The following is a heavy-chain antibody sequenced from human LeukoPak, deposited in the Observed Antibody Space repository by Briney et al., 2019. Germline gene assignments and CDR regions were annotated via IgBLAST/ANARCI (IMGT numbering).Heavy chain of an antibody. CDR2: INPSGGST. CDR1: GYSFTSYY. D-gene: IGHD2-15*01. CDR3: ARAGGYCGRISCPYYFDY. V-gene: IGHV1-46*01. J-gene: IGHJ4*02. Sequence: GASVKVSCKASGYSFTSYYIHWVRRAPGQGLGWMGVINPSGGSTRYAQKFQGRVTMTRDMSTSTVYMELSSLRSEDTAVYYCARAGGYCGRISCPYYFDYWGQGSLVAVSS.